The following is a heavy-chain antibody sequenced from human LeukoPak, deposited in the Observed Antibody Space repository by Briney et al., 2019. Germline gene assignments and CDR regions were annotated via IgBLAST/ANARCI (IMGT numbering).Heavy chain of an antibody. V-gene: IGHV3-74*01. CDR2: INSDGSST. J-gene: IGHJ4*02. CDR3: ARDMDDSSGYAFDC. Sequence: GGSLRLSCAASGFTFSSYWMHWVRQAPGKGLVWVSRINSDGSSTSNADSVKGRFTISRDNAKNTLYLQMNSLRAEDTAVYYCARDMDDSSGYAFDCWGQGTLVTVSS. D-gene: IGHD3-22*01. CDR1: GFTFSSYW.